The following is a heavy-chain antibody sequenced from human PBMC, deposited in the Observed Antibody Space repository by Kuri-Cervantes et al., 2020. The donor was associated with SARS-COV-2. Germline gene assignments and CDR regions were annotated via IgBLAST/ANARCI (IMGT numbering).Heavy chain of an antibody. V-gene: IGHV4-39*07. CDR3: ARLWFGEYYEGDWFDP. CDR1: GGSISSSSYY. Sequence: GSLRLSCTVSGGSISSSSYYWGWIRQPPGKGLEWIGSIYYSGSTYYNPSLKSRVTMSVDTSKNQFSLKLSSVTAADTAVYYCARLWFGEYYEGDWFDPWGQGTLVTVSS. CDR2: IYYSGST. D-gene: IGHD3-10*01. J-gene: IGHJ5*02.